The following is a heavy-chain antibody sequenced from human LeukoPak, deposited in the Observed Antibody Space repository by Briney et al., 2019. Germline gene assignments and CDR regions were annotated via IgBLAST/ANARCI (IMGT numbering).Heavy chain of an antibody. CDR1: GFPLNDYY. Sequence: KPGGSLRLSFSASGFPLNDYYMSWIPQAPGKGLECVSYISSSSSYTNYADSVKGRFTISRDNAKNSLYLQMNSLRAEDTAVYYCARYSSSWEDFDYWGQGTLVTVSS. CDR3: ARYSSSWEDFDY. D-gene: IGHD6-13*01. CDR2: ISSSSSYT. J-gene: IGHJ4*02. V-gene: IGHV3-11*03.